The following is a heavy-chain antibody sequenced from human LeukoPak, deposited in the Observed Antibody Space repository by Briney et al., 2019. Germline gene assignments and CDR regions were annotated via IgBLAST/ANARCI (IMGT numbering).Heavy chain of an antibody. CDR2: INPNSGGT. CDR3: ARDPENHAYDFWSGYYFDY. D-gene: IGHD3-3*01. Sequence: GASVKVSCKASGYTFTDYYVHWVRQAPGQGLEWMGWINPNSGGTNYAQKFQGRVTMTRDTSISTAYMELSRLRSDDTAVYYCARDPENHAYDFWSGYYFDYWGQGTLVTVSS. V-gene: IGHV1-2*02. CDR1: GYTFTDYY. J-gene: IGHJ4*02.